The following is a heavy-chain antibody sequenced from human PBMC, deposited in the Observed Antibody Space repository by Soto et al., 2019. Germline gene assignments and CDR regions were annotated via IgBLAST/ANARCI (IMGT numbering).Heavy chain of an antibody. CDR1: GYTLTELS. Sequence: ASVKVSCKVSGYTLTELSMHWVRQAPGKGLEWMGGFNPEDGETIYAQKFQGRVTMTEDTSTDTAYMELSSLRSEETAVYYCATEKRPMVRGVIPLGNNWFDPWGQGTLVTVSS. CDR2: FNPEDGET. J-gene: IGHJ5*02. CDR3: ATEKRPMVRGVIPLGNNWFDP. V-gene: IGHV1-24*01. D-gene: IGHD3-10*01.